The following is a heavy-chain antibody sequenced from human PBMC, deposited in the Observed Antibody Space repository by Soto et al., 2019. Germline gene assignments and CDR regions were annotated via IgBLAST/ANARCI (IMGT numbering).Heavy chain of an antibody. CDR1: GYTFTGYD. V-gene: IGHV1-8*01. CDR2: MSPNTGVA. J-gene: IGHJ4*02. D-gene: IGHD5-12*01. Sequence: QVQLVQSGAEVKKPGASVKVSCKASGYTFTGYDVNWVRQATGQGLEWVGWMSPNTGVAGFAQKFQGRVTLTGNTSITTAYMELSILRSEDTAVYYCVRGLRRGHSVYWGQGTLVTVSS. CDR3: VRGLRRGHSVY.